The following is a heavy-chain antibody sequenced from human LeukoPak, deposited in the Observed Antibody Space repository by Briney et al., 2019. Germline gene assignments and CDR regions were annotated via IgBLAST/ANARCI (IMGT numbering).Heavy chain of an antibody. CDR2: INPNSGVT. D-gene: IGHD2-2*01. CDR3: ARVGVEGASCYDY. Sequence: GASVKVSCKASGYTFTGYYMHWVRQAPGQGLEWMGWINPNSGVTNYAQKFQGRVTMTRDTSISTAYMELSRLRSDDTAVYYCARVGVEGASCYDYWGQGTLVTVSS. V-gene: IGHV1-2*02. J-gene: IGHJ4*02. CDR1: GYTFTGYY.